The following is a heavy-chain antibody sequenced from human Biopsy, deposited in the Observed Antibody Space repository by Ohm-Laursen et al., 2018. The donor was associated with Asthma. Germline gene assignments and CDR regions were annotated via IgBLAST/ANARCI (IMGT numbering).Heavy chain of an antibody. Sequence: ASVKVSCNASGYTVTRYAINWVRQPPGQGLEWMGWINTNTGNPTYAQGFTGRFVFSLDTSANTAHLQINSLKAEDTAVYYCARMISYYHEMRAPFFDYWGQGTLVTVSS. J-gene: IGHJ4*02. CDR3: ARMISYYHEMRAPFFDY. D-gene: IGHD3-22*01. CDR1: GYTVTRYA. V-gene: IGHV7-4-1*02. CDR2: INTNTGNP.